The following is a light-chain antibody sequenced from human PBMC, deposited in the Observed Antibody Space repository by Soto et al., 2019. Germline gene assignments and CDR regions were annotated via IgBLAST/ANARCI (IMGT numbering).Light chain of an antibody. CDR1: QSVSSSY. J-gene: IGKJ1*01. Sequence: EIVLTQSPGTLSLSPGERATLSCRASQSVSSSYLAWYQQKPGQAPRLLIYGASSRATGIPDRFSGSGSGTDFTLTISRLEPEDFAVYYCQQYGSSPGTLGQGTEADNK. CDR2: GAS. V-gene: IGKV3-20*01. CDR3: QQYGSSPGT.